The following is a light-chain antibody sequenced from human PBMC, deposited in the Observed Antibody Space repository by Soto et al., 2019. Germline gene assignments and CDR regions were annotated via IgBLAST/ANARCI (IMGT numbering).Light chain of an antibody. CDR2: DAS. Sequence: DIQLTQYPPYRSSSLGERVDITCRASQSIGTWLAWHRQKPGKAPNLLMFDASTLHTGVPSRFSGSGDGTEFTLSISRLQPDDSAIYFCRQYKTYTFGRGTRLEIK. CDR1: QSIGTW. CDR3: RQYKTYT. V-gene: IGKV1-5*01. J-gene: IGKJ5*01.